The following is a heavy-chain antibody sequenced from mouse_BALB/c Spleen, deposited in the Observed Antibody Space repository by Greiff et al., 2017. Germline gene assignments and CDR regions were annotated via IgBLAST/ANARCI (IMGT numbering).Heavy chain of an antibody. V-gene: IGHV3-6*02. CDR2: ISYDGSN. CDR3: ARGGGRWFSY. CDR1: GYSITSGYY. J-gene: IGHJ3*01. Sequence: EVQLQESGPGLVKPSQSLSLTCSVTGYSITSGYYWNWIRQFPGNKLEWMGYISYDGSNNYNPSLKNRISITRDTSKNQFFLKLNSVTTEDTATYYCARGGGRWFSYWGQGTLVTVSA.